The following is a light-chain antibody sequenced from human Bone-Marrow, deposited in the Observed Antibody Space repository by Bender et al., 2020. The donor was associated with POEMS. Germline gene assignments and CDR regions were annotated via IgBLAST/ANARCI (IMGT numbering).Light chain of an antibody. CDR3: CSHIGTATV. J-gene: IGLJ2*01. Sequence: QSALTQPGSVSGSPGQAVTISCTGTGSDVDGYDYVSWYQQHPDQAPKVIIYDDNNRPSGFSHRSSGSKSGNTVFLTISGLQAEDEADYYCCSHIGTATVFGGGTKLTVL. CDR1: GSDVDGYDY. CDR2: DDN. V-gene: IGLV2-14*03.